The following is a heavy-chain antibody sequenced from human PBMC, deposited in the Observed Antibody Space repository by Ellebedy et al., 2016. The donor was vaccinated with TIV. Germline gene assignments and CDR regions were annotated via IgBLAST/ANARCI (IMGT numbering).Heavy chain of an antibody. J-gene: IGHJ4*02. CDR3: ARHFGHSLGY. V-gene: IGHV4-4*02. Sequence: SETLSLTCAVSDDSTSSPNWWSWVRQPPGKGLEWIGEISHGGDTNYNPSLRGRVTISLDKSKNQFSLKLNSVTAADTALYYCARHFGHSLGYWGQGTLVTVSS. CDR2: ISHGGDT. D-gene: IGHD5-18*01. CDR1: DDSTSSPNW.